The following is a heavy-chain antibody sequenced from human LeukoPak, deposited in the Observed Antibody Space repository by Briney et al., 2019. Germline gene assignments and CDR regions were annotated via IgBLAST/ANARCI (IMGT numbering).Heavy chain of an antibody. Sequence: SVKVSCKASGGTFSSYTISWLRQAPGQGLEWMGRIIPIFGTANYAQKFQGRVTITTDESTSTAYMELSSLRSEDTAVYYCARGVAGDYYYYYMDVWGKGTTVTVSS. CDR2: IIPIFGTA. D-gene: IGHD6-19*01. J-gene: IGHJ6*03. V-gene: IGHV1-69*05. CDR3: ARGVAGDYYYYYMDV. CDR1: GGTFSSYT.